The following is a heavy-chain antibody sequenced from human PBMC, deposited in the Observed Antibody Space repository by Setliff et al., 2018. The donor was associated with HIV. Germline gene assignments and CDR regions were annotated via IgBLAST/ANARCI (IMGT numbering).Heavy chain of an antibody. J-gene: IGHJ4*02. Sequence: PSETLSLTCTVSAGSIRSSTYYWAWIRQPPGKGLEWIGAIYYSGSTYYNPSLMSRATISVDMSKNQFSLRLSSVTAADTAVYYCIIAYSSGWLAPMGFDSWGQGTLVTVSS. CDR1: AGSIRSSTYY. CDR3: IIAYSSGWLAPMGFDS. D-gene: IGHD6-19*01. CDR2: IYYSGST. V-gene: IGHV4-39*01.